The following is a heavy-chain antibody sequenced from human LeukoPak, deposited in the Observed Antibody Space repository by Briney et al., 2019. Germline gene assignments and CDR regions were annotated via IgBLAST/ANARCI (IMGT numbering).Heavy chain of an antibody. CDR2: ISGSGGST. J-gene: IGHJ4*01. D-gene: IGHD4-17*01. CDR1: GFTFSSYA. V-gene: IGHV3-23*01. CDR3: TSHPHYGDFDF. Sequence: GGSLRLSCAASGFTFSSYAMSWVRQAPGKGLEWVSAISGSGGSTYYADSVKGRFTISRDNSKNTLYLQMNSLRAEDTAMYYCTSHPHYGDFDFWGHGTLVSVSS.